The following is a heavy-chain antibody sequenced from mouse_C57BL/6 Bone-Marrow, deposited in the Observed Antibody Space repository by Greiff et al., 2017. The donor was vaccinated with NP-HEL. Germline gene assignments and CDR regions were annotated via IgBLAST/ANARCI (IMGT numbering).Heavy chain of an antibody. CDR3: ARWRVSYYRLAMDY. CDR1: GYSITSDH. J-gene: IGHJ4*01. Sequence: EVQLQESGPGLAKPSQTLSLTCSVTGYSITSDHWNWIRKFPGNKLEYMGYISYSGSTYYNPSLKSRISITRDTSKNQYYLQLNSVTTEDTATYYCARWRVSYYRLAMDYWGQGTSVTVSS. CDR2: ISYSGST. D-gene: IGHD2-10*01. V-gene: IGHV3-8*01.